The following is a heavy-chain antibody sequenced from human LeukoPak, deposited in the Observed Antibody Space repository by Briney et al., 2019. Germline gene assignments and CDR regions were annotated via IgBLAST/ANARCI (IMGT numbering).Heavy chain of an antibody. CDR3: ARVALSGGDFDY. CDR2: IYSGATT. D-gene: IGHD7-27*01. CDR1: GFTVSSNY. Sequence: PGRSLRLSCAASGFTVSSNYMSWVRQAPGKGLEWVSVIYSGATTYYADSVKGRFTISRDTSENTLYLQMISLRAEDTAVYYCARVALSGGDFDYWGQGTLVTVSS. J-gene: IGHJ4*02. V-gene: IGHV3-66*01.